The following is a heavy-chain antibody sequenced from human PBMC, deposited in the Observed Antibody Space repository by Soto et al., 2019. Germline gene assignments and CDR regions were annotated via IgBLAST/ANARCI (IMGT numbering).Heavy chain of an antibody. V-gene: IGHV1-8*01. CDR1: GYTFTSYD. D-gene: IGHD3-10*01. CDR3: ARGVLLWLGESGPPYCSYY. J-gene: IGHJ6*01. Sequence: GASVKVSCKASGYTFTSYDMKWVRQATGQGLEWMGWMNPNSGNTGYAQKFQGRVTMTRNTSISTAFMELRSLRSEDTAVSYCARGVLLWLGESGPPYCSYY. CDR2: MNPNSGNT.